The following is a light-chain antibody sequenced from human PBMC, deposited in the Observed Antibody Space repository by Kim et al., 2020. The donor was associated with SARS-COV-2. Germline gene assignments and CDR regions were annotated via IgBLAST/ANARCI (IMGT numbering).Light chain of an antibody. CDR2: RNN. J-gene: IGLJ3*02. CDR1: SNNVGDQG. Sequence: QAGLTQPPSVYKDLRQTATLTCTGNSNNVGDQGATWLQQHQGHPPKLLFYRNNNRPSGISERLSASRSGNTASLTIAGLQPEDEADYYCSAWDSSLSAWVFGGGTQLTVL. V-gene: IGLV10-54*01. CDR3: SAWDSSLSAWV.